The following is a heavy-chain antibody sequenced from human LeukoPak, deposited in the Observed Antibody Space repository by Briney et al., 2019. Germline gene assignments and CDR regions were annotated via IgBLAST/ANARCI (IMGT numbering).Heavy chain of an antibody. J-gene: IGHJ4*02. Sequence: GGSLRLSCAASGFTFSNYGMHWVRQAPGKGLVWLSRMYSDETNTRYADSVKGRFTISRDNAKNTLYLQMNSVRAEDTAVYYCIRSYDYWSQGILVTVSS. CDR3: IRSYDY. CDR1: GFTFSNYG. D-gene: IGHD1-26*01. CDR2: MYSDETNT. V-gene: IGHV3-74*01.